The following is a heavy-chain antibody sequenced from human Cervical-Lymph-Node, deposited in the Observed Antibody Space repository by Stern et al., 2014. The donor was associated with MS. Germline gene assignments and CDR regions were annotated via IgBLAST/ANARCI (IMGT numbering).Heavy chain of an antibody. Sequence: VHLVESGAEVKKPGASVKVSCKASGYTFTSYAMHWVRQAPGQRLEWMGWINAGHGNTNYSQKFQGRVTITRDTSASTACMELSSLRSEDTAVYYCARDPSMVRPFFDYWGQGTLVTVSS. D-gene: IGHD3-10*01. J-gene: IGHJ4*02. V-gene: IGHV1-3*01. CDR3: ARDPSMVRPFFDY. CDR2: INAGHGNT. CDR1: GYTFTSYA.